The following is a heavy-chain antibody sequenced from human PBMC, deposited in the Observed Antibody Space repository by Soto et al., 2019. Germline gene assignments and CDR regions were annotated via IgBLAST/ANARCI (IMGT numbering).Heavy chain of an antibody. D-gene: IGHD1-7*01. V-gene: IGHV3-23*01. J-gene: IGHJ4*02. Sequence: GGSLRLSCAASGFTFNRYGMSWVRQAPGKGLEWVSAISGSGDSTYYADSVKGRFTISRDSSNNTLYLQMNNLRADDTALYFCVKLRLELLYLDSWGLGALVTV. CDR2: ISGSGDST. CDR1: GFTFNRYG. CDR3: VKLRLELLYLDS.